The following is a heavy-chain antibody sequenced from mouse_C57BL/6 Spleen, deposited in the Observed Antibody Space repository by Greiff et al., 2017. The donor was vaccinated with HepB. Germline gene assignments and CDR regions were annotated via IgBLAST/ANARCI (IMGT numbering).Heavy chain of an antibody. V-gene: IGHV1-9*01. CDR3: ARGTYYSLRAWFAY. J-gene: IGHJ3*01. CDR2: ILPGSGST. CDR1: GYTFTGYW. Sequence: VHLVESGAELMKPGASVKLSCKATGYTFTGYWIEWVKQRPGHGLEWIGEILPGSGSTNYNEKFKGKATFTADTSSNTAYMQLSSLTTEDSAIYYCARGTYYSLRAWFAYWGQGTLVTVSA. D-gene: IGHD2-12*01.